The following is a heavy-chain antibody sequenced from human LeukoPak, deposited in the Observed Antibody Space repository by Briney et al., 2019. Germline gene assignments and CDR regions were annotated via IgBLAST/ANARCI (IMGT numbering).Heavy chain of an antibody. CDR3: SRGLHDYGDSNYYFDQ. Sequence: GGSLRLSCTASGFSFGDDAWSWFRQAPGRGLEFVSFIRKKGYGETTDYAASVRGTFTISRDDAKSTAYLQMNSLEIEDTALYYCSRGLHDYGDSNYYFDQWGRGTQVTVSS. CDR1: GFSFGDDA. D-gene: IGHD4-17*01. CDR2: IRKKGYGETT. J-gene: IGHJ4*02. V-gene: IGHV3-49*03.